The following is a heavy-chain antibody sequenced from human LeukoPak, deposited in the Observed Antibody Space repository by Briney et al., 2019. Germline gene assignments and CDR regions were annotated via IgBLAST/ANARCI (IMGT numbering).Heavy chain of an antibody. CDR3: ARVSSSGWYPDY. V-gene: IGHV4-59*01. Sequence: SETLSLTCTVSNYSISSGYYWGWIRQPPGKGLEWIGYIYYSGSTNYNPSLKSRVSISVDTSKNQFSLKLSSVTAADTAVYYCARVSSSGWYPDYWGQGTLVTVSS. D-gene: IGHD6-19*01. J-gene: IGHJ4*02. CDR1: NYSISSGYY. CDR2: IYYSGST.